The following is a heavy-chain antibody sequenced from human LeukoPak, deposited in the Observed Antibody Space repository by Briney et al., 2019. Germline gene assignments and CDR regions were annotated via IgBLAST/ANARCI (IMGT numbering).Heavy chain of an antibody. D-gene: IGHD2-2*01. CDR2: IYYSGST. CDR1: GGSISSHY. V-gene: IGHV4-59*11. Sequence: PSETLSLTCTVSGGSISSHYWSWIRQPPGKGLERIGYIYYSGSTNYNPSLKSRVTISVDTSKNQFSLKLSSVTAADTAVYYCARTYCSSTSCYDTEDYYYYYMDVWGKGTTVTVSS. J-gene: IGHJ6*03. CDR3: ARTYCSSTSCYDTEDYYYYYMDV.